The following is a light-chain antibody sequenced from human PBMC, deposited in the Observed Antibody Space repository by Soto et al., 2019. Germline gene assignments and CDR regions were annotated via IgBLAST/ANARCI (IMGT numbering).Light chain of an antibody. CDR2: DVA. J-gene: IGLJ3*02. Sequence: QSALTQPASVSGSPGQSITISCTGTSSDIGGYNFVSWYQQHPGNAPNLIIYDVASRPSGVSDRVSGSKSGNAASLTISGLQAEDEALYYCNSYTTSGAIVFGGGTKLTVL. CDR1: SSDIGGYNF. CDR3: NSYTTSGAIV. V-gene: IGLV2-14*03.